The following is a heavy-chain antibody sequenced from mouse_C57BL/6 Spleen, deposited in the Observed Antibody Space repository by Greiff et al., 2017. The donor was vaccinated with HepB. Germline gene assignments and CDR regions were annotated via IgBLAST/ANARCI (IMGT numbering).Heavy chain of an antibody. Sequence: VQLQQSGPELVKPGDSVKISCKASGYSFTGYFMNWVMQSHGKSLEWIGRINPYNGDTFYNQKFKGKATLTVDKSSSTAHMELRSLTSEDSAVCYCARYDGYYEYAMDYWGQGTSVTVSS. CDR3: ARYDGYYEYAMDY. D-gene: IGHD2-3*01. V-gene: IGHV1-20*01. CDR1: GYSFTGYF. J-gene: IGHJ4*01. CDR2: INPYNGDT.